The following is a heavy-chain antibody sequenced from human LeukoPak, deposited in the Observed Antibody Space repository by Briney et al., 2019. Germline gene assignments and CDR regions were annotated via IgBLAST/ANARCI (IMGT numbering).Heavy chain of an antibody. J-gene: IGHJ3*02. CDR3: ARAPWWSSRAFDI. CDR2: IKQDGSEK. CDR1: GSTFSSYW. V-gene: IGHV3-7*01. D-gene: IGHD2-15*01. Sequence: GGSLRLSCAASGSTFSSYWMSWVRQAPGKGLEWVANIKQDGSEKYYVDSVKGRFTISRDNAKNSLYLQMNSLRAEDTAVYYCARAPWWSSRAFDIWGQGTMVTVSS.